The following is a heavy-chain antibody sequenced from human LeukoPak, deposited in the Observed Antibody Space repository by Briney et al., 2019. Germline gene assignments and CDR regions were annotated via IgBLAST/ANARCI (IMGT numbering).Heavy chain of an antibody. Sequence: PGGSLRLSCAASGFTFSSYSMNWVRQAPGKGLEWVSSISSSSSYIYYADSVKGRFTISRDKAKNSLYLQMNSLRAEDTAVYYCARAHYYDSSGYYYDVTWGQGTLVTVSS. V-gene: IGHV3-21*01. D-gene: IGHD3-22*01. CDR2: ISSSSSYI. CDR3: ARAHYYDSSGYYYDVT. CDR1: GFTFSSYS. J-gene: IGHJ5*02.